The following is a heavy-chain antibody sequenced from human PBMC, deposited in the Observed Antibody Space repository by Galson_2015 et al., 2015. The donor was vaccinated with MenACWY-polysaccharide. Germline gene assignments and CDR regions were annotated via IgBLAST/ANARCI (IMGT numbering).Heavy chain of an antibody. V-gene: IGHV3-23*01. CDR2: ISSSGDSP. D-gene: IGHD3-9*01. J-gene: IGHJ4*02. CDR3: ASGGIAIFSY. Sequence: SLRLSCAASGFTFSSYAMSWVRPAPGKGLEWVSAISSSGDSPYYADSVKGRFTITRGNSKNTLYLQKNSLRAEDTGVYYWASGGIAIFSYWGQGTLVTVSS. CDR1: GFTFSSYA.